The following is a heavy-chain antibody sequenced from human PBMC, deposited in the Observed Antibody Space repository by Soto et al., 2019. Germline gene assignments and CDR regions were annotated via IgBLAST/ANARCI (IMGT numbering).Heavy chain of an antibody. D-gene: IGHD3-10*01. Sequence: GGSLRLSCAASGFTFSGYAMSWVRQAPGKGLEWVSAISGSGGSTYYADSVKGRFTISRDNSKNTLYLQMNSLRAEDTAVYYCAARGQGRGTYFDYWGQGTLVTVSS. CDR3: AARGQGRGTYFDY. J-gene: IGHJ4*02. CDR2: ISGSGGST. V-gene: IGHV3-23*01. CDR1: GFTFSGYA.